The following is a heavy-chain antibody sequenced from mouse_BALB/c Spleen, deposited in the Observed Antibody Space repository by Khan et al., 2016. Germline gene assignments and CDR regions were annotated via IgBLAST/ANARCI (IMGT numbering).Heavy chain of an antibody. Sequence: QVQLQQSGAELAKPGASVKMSCKASGYTFTRFWMHWVKQRPGQGLEWIGYINPGSNYTDYNQNFKDKATLTADKSSSTAYMLLSSLTSEDSAAYFCARWGYGNYLYQAMDYWGQGISVTVSS. D-gene: IGHD2-10*02. CDR1: GYTFTRFW. J-gene: IGHJ4*01. CDR3: ARWGYGNYLYQAMDY. CDR2: INPGSNYT. V-gene: IGHV1-7*01.